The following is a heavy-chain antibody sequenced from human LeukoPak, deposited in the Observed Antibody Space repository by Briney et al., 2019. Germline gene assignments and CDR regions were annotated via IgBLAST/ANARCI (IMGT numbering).Heavy chain of an antibody. CDR1: GFTFTTYN. J-gene: IGHJ6*03. Sequence: GGSLRLSCAASGFTFTTYNMFWVRQAPGKGLEWVSFISNSGSTTYYADSVKGRFTLSRDNAKNSLYLQMNTLRAEDTAVYYCARERNFYYMDVWGKGTRVTVSS. CDR2: ISNSGSTT. V-gene: IGHV3-48*04. CDR3: ARERNFYYMDV.